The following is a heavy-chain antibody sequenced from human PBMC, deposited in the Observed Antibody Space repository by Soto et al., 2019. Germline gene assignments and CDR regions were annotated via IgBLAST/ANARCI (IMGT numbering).Heavy chain of an antibody. CDR3: AKDPYSSSWYVLNGFDP. CDR2: ISGSGGST. V-gene: IGHV3-23*01. CDR1: GVSCSSYA. J-gene: IGHJ5*02. D-gene: IGHD6-13*01. Sequence: CAASGVSCSSYAMRWVRQAPGKGLEWVSAISGSGGSTYYADSVKGRFTISRDNSKNTLYLQMNSLRAEDTAVYYCAKDPYSSSWYVLNGFDPWGQGTLVTVSS.